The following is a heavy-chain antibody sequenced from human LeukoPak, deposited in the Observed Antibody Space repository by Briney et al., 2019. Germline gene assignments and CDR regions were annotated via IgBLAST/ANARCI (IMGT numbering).Heavy chain of an antibody. CDR3: ARATNFYYYYGMDV. CDR1: GYTFTSYY. V-gene: IGHV1-46*01. J-gene: IGHJ6*02. CDR2: INPSSGTT. Sequence: ASVKVSCKASGYTFTSYYIHWVRQAPGQGLEWMGIINPSSGTTNYAQKFQGRVTMTRDTSTSTVYMELSSQRSEDTVVYYCARATNFYYYYGMDVWGQGTTVTVSS. D-gene: IGHD1-26*01.